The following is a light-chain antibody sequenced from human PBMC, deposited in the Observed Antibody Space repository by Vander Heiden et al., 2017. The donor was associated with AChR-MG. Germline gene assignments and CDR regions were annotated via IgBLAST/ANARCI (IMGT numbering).Light chain of an antibody. CDR3: QQSYTTRWT. CDR1: QSVSSF. J-gene: IGKJ1*01. V-gene: IGKV1-39*01. Sequence: IQMTQFPSSLSASVGDRVTITCRASQSVSSFLTWYQHKSGKAPKLLIYAASSLQSGVPSRFSGSGSGTDFSLTISSLQPEDFATYYCQQSYTTRWTFGPGTKVEIK. CDR2: AAS.